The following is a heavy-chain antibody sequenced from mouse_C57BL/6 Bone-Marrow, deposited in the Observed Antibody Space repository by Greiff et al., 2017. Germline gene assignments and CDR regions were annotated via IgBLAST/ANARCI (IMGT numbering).Heavy chain of an antibody. Sequence: EVNLVESGPELVKPGASVKISCKASGYSFTGYYMHWVKQSHGNILDWIGYIYPYNGVSSYNQKFKGKATLTVDKSSSTAYMELRSLTSEDSAVYYCARVPAYYYGSSYAWFAYWGQGTLVTVSA. D-gene: IGHD1-1*01. CDR3: ARVPAYYYGSSYAWFAY. J-gene: IGHJ3*01. V-gene: IGHV1-31*01. CDR2: IYPYNGVS. CDR1: GYSFTGYY.